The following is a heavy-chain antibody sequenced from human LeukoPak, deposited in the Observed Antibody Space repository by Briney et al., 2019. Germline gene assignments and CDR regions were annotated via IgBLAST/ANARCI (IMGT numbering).Heavy chain of an antibody. V-gene: IGHV3-7*01. CDR1: GFTFSSYS. CDR3: ASSVTTMAHWFDP. D-gene: IGHD4-17*01. Sequence: GGSLRLSCAASGFTFSSYSMNWVRQAPGKGLEWVANIKQDGSEKYYVDSVKGRFTISRDNAKNSLYLQMNSLRAEDTAVYYCASSVTTMAHWFDPWGQGTLVTVSS. J-gene: IGHJ5*02. CDR2: IKQDGSEK.